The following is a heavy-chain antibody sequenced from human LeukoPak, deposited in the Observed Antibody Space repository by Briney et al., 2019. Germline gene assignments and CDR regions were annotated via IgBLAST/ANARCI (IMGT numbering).Heavy chain of an antibody. CDR2: IYHSGST. D-gene: IGHD6-6*01. CDR1: GGSISSGGYY. V-gene: IGHV4-30-2*01. CDR3: ARKGTSIAPFDP. J-gene: IGHJ5*02. Sequence: PSETLSLTCTVSGGSISSGGYYWSWIRQPPGKGLEWIGYIYHSGSTYYNPSLKSRVTISVDRSKNQFSLKLSSVTAADTAVYYCARKGTSIAPFDPWGQGTLVTVSS.